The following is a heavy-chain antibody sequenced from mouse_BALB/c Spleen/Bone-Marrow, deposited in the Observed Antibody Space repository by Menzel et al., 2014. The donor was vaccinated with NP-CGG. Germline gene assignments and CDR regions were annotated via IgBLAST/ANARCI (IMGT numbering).Heavy chain of an antibody. CDR3: ARSTTMTFYWYFDV. D-gene: IGHD2-4*01. CDR1: GYSITSGYS. V-gene: IGHV3-1*02. Sequence: EVQLQQSGPDLVKPSQSLSLTCTVTGYSITSGYSWRWTRQFPGNKLEWMGYIHYSGSTNYNPSLKSRISITRDTSKNQFFLQLNSVTTEDTATYYCARSTTMTFYWYFDVWGAGTTVIVSS. J-gene: IGHJ1*01. CDR2: IHYSGST.